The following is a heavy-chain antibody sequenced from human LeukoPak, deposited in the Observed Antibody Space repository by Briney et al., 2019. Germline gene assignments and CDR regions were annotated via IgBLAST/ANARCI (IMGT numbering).Heavy chain of an antibody. J-gene: IGHJ4*02. CDR1: GFTFTTYA. CDR2: ISGRGSSI. D-gene: IGHD3-3*01. V-gene: IGHV3-23*01. CDR3: VRNDTSGVGLDY. Sequence: PGESLRLSCAASGFTFTTYAMSWVRRAPGKGLEWVSNISGRGSSINYADSVKGRFTISRDNAKNTLYLQMNSLRAEDTAVYYCVRNDTSGVGLDYWGQGTLVTVSS.